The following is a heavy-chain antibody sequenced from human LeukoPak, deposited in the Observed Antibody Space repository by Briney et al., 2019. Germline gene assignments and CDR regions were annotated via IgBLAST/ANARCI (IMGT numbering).Heavy chain of an antibody. J-gene: IGHJ4*02. V-gene: IGHV1-46*01. CDR3: ARGGIVGALAYNCDY. Sequence: GASVKVSCKASGYTFTSYYMHWVRQAPGQGLEWMGIINPSGGSTSYAQKFQGRVTMTRDMSTSTVYMELSSLRSEDTAVYYCARGGIVGALAYNCDYWGQGTLVTVSS. CDR2: INPSGGST. D-gene: IGHD1-26*01. CDR1: GYTFTSYY.